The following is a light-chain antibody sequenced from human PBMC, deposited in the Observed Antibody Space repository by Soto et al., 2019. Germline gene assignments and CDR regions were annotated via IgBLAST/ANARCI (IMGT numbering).Light chain of an antibody. CDR1: QSVSGNF. Sequence: ESVLTQSPGTLSLSPGEKTTLSCWASQSVSGNFLAWYQHKPGQAPRLLIYGASSRATGIPDRFSGSGSGTDFTLTISRLEPEDFAVYYSQQYGSSSITFGQGTRLEIK. CDR3: QQYGSSSIT. J-gene: IGKJ5*01. V-gene: IGKV3-20*01. CDR2: GAS.